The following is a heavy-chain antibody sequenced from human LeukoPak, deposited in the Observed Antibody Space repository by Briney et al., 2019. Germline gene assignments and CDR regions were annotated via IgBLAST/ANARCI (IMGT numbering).Heavy chain of an antibody. CDR2: IIPILGIA. V-gene: IGHV1-69*02. D-gene: IGHD6-19*01. CDR1: GGTFSSYT. Sequence: SVKVSCKASGGTFSSYTISWVRQAPGQGLEWMGRIIPILGIANYAQKFQGRVTITADKSTSTAYMELSSLRSEDTAVYYCARVYSSGWCFDYWGQGTLVTVSS. J-gene: IGHJ4*02. CDR3: ARVYSSGWCFDY.